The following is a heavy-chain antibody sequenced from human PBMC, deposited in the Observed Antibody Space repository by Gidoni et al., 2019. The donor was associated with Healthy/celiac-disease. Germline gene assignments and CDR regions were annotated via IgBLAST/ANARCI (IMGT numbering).Heavy chain of an antibody. CDR2: IYYSGST. CDR1: GGSISSSSYY. Sequence: QLQLQESGPGLVKPSETLSLTCTVSGGSISSSSYYWGWIRQPLGKGLEWIGSIYYSGSTYYNPSLKSRVTISVDTSKNQFSLKLSSVTAADTAVYYCARQLATIDPEYFQHWGQGTLVTVSS. D-gene: IGHD5-12*01. J-gene: IGHJ1*01. V-gene: IGHV4-39*01. CDR3: ARQLATIDPEYFQH.